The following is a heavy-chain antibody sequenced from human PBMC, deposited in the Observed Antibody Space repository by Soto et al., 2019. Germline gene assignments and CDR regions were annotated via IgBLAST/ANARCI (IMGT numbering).Heavy chain of an antibody. V-gene: IGHV4-59*12. D-gene: IGHD1-7*01. J-gene: IGHJ4*02. CDR1: GGSISGYY. CDR2: MYNTGST. Sequence: SETLSLTCTVSGGSISGYYWSWIRQPPGKGLEWIGYMYNTGSTVYNPSFKSRVTISVDTSKNQFSLKLNSVTAADTAVYYCAKDSSTGNSDYWGQGTLVTVSS. CDR3: AKDSSTGNSDY.